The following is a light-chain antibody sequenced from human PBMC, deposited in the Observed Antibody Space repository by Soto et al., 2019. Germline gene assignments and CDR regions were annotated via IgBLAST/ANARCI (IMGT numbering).Light chain of an antibody. CDR2: GNR. J-gene: IGLJ2*01. V-gene: IGLV1-40*01. CDR3: QSYDISLSGVV. Sequence: QAVVTQPPSVSGAPGQRVTISCTGSSSNIGAGYNVHWYQHLPGTAPKVLIYGNRHRPSGAPDRFSASKSGTSASLAITGLQADDEADYYCQSYDISLSGVVFGGGTKLTVL. CDR1: SSNIGAGYN.